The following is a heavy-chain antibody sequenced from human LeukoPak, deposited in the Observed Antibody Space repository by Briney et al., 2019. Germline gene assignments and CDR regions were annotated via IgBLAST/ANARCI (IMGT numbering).Heavy chain of an antibody. D-gene: IGHD7-27*01. Sequence: GGSLRLSCAASGFIFSTYGMHWVRQAPGKGLEWVAFIRYDGSNKSYADSVKGRFTISRDNSKNTLYLQMNSLRAEDTAVCYCAKDNWGYYWGQGTLVTVSS. V-gene: IGHV3-30*02. CDR2: IRYDGSNK. J-gene: IGHJ4*02. CDR1: GFIFSTYG. CDR3: AKDNWGYY.